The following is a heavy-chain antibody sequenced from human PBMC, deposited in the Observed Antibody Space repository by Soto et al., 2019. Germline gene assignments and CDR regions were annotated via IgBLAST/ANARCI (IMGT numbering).Heavy chain of an antibody. CDR1: GFTFSSYW. Sequence: EVQLVESGGGLVQPGGSLRLSCAASGFTFSSYWMHWVRQPPGKGLVWVSRINSDGSSARYADSVKGRFTISRDNAKDTLYLEMNSLRVEDTAVYYCARDPWNTLDYWGQGSLVTVSS. CDR2: INSDGSSA. CDR3: ARDPWNTLDY. V-gene: IGHV3-74*01. D-gene: IGHD1-1*01. J-gene: IGHJ4*02.